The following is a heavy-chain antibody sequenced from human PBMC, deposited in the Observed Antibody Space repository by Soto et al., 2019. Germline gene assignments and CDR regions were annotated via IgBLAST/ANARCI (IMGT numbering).Heavy chain of an antibody. D-gene: IGHD2-15*01. V-gene: IGHV3-21*01. CDR3: ARDGCSGSNCSNWFDP. CDR1: GFTFSSYS. J-gene: IGHJ5*02. Sequence: GGSLRLSCAASGFTFSSYSMNWVRQAPGKGLEWVSSISSSSSYIYYADSVKGRFTISRDNAKNSLYLQMNSLRAEDTAVYYCARDGCSGSNCSNWFDPWGQGTLVTVSS. CDR2: ISSSSSYI.